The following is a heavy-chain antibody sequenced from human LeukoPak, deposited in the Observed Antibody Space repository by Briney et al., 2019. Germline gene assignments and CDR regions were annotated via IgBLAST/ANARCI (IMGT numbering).Heavy chain of an antibody. V-gene: IGHV1-69*13. D-gene: IGHD4-23*01. CDR3: ARDRWGMYYFDY. CDR2: IIPIFGTP. Sequence: SVTVSCKASGGTVTTYTLTWVRQAPGQGLEWMGGIIPIFGTPNYAQKFQGRVTITADESTSTAYMELSSLRSEDTAVYYCARDRWGMYYFDYWGQGTLVTVSS. J-gene: IGHJ4*02. CDR1: GGTVTTYT.